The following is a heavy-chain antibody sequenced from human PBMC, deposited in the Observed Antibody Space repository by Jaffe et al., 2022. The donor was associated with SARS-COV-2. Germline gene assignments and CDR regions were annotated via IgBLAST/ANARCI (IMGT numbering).Heavy chain of an antibody. V-gene: IGHV3-30*04. CDR2: ISYDGSNK. CDR3: ARAQSYYYGSGSYYPV. CDR1: GFTFSSYA. J-gene: IGHJ6*04. D-gene: IGHD3-10*01. Sequence: QVQLVESGGGVVQPGRSLRLSCAASGFTFSSYAMHWVRQAPGKGLEWVAVISYDGSNKYYADSVKGRFTISRDNSKNTLYLQMNSLRAEDTAVYYCARAQSYYYGSGSYYPVWGKGTTVTVSS.